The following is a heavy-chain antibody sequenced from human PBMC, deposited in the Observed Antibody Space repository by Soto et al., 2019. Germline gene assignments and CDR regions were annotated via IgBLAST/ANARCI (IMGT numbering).Heavy chain of an antibody. V-gene: IGHV3-23*01. J-gene: IGHJ3*02. CDR1: VFTFNTYA. Sequence: WGSLVVSCAASVFTFNTYAMSWVRQAPGQGLEWVSAISGSGFSTYYADSVKGRFSISSDSSKNTLFLQMNSLRADDTAVYFCATFTFGRPFDTWGQGTMVTVSS. D-gene: IGHD3-16*01. CDR2: ISGSGFST. CDR3: ATFTFGRPFDT.